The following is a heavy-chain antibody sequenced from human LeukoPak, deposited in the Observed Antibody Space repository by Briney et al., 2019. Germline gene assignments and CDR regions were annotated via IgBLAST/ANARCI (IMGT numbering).Heavy chain of an antibody. Sequence: SENLSLTCTVSGGSISSYYWSWIRQPPGKGLEWIGYIYYSGSTNYNPSLKSRVTISVDTSKNQFSLKLSSVTAADTAVYYCAREGSSWYREDYYYYMDVWGKGTTVTVSS. D-gene: IGHD6-13*01. CDR3: AREGSSWYREDYYYYMDV. CDR1: GGSISSYY. V-gene: IGHV4-59*01. CDR2: IYYSGST. J-gene: IGHJ6*03.